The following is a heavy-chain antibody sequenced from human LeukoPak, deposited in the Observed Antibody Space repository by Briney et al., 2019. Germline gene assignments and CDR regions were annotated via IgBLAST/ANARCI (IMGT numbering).Heavy chain of an antibody. Sequence: SETLSLTCTVSGGSISSSGYYWGWIRQPPGKGLEWIGSIYYSGSTYYNPSLKSRVTISVDTSKNQFSLKLSSVTAADTAVYYCARGNYEYVWGGIDYWGQGTLVTVSS. J-gene: IGHJ4*02. CDR3: ARGNYEYVWGGIDY. CDR2: IYYSGST. CDR1: GGSISSSGYY. V-gene: IGHV4-39*01. D-gene: IGHD3-16*01.